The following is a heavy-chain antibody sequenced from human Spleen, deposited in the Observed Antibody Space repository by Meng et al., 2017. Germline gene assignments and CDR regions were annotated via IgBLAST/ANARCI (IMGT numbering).Heavy chain of an antibody. Sequence: QVQLQESGPGLLRPSETLSLTCTVSGGSFSRYYWSWIRQPPGKGLDWIGYIHYPGITDYNPSLKSRVTISVDASKNQFSLKVSSVSAADTAMYYCARKITGSRNDYWGRGTLVTVSS. CDR3: ARKITGSRNDY. J-gene: IGHJ4*02. D-gene: IGHD1-26*01. V-gene: IGHV4-59*01. CDR1: GGSFSRYY. CDR2: IHYPGIT.